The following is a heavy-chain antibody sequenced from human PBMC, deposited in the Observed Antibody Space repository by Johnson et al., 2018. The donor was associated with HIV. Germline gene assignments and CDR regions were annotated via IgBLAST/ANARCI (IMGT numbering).Heavy chain of an antibody. J-gene: IGHJ3*02. V-gene: IGHV3-49*04. CDR1: GFSFDDYG. CDR2: IRSRAYGGTT. Sequence: VQLVESGGGVVQPGRSLRLSCAASGFSFDDYGMSWVRQAPGKGLEWVGFIRSRAYGGTTEYAASVKGRFTISRDDSKSIAYLQMNSLKTEDTAVYHCTTRRVVGATPTPDDAFDIWGQGTMVTVSS. D-gene: IGHD1-26*01. CDR3: TTRRVVGATPTPDDAFDI.